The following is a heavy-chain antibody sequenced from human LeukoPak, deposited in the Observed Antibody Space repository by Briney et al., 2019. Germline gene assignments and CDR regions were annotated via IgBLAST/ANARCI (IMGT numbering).Heavy chain of an antibody. Sequence: SETLSLTCTVSGGSISSGDYYWSWIRQPPGKGLEWIGYIYYSGSTYYNPSLKSRVTISVDTSKNQFSLKLSSVTAADTAVYYCARYIVVVPAAASIVVAFDIWGQGTMVTVSS. V-gene: IGHV4-30-4*01. CDR2: IYYSGST. CDR3: ARYIVVVPAAASIVVAFDI. CDR1: GGSISSGDYY. J-gene: IGHJ3*02. D-gene: IGHD2-2*01.